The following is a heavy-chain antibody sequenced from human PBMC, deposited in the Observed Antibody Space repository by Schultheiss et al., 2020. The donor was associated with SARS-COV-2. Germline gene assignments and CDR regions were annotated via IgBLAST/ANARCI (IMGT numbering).Heavy chain of an antibody. V-gene: IGHV3-30-3*01. J-gene: IGHJ4*02. D-gene: IGHD3-22*01. CDR3: ARPVSYYYDTSGYYPPGFDS. CDR1: GFTFSSYA. CDR2: ISSDGSNK. Sequence: GGSLRLSCAASGFTFSSYAVHWVRQAPGKGLEWVAVISSDGSNKHYADSVKGRFTISRDNSKNTLYLQMNSLRAEDTAVYYCARPVSYYYDTSGYYPPGFDSWGQGTLVTVSS.